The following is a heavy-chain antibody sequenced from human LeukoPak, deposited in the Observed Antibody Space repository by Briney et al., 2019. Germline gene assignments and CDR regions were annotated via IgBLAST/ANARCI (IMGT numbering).Heavy chain of an antibody. J-gene: IGHJ5*02. CDR2: IYHSGST. Sequence: SSETLSLTCAVSGGSISSSNWWSWVRQPPGKGLEWIGEIYHSGSTNYNPSLKSRVTISVDKSKNQFSLKLNSVTAADTAVYYCAREVRQLPPAGRWFDPWGQGTLVTVSS. CDR3: AREVRQLPPAGRWFDP. D-gene: IGHD2-2*01. CDR1: GGSISSSNW. V-gene: IGHV4-4*02.